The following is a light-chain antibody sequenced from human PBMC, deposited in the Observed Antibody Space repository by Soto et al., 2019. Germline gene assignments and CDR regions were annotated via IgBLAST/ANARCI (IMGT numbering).Light chain of an antibody. Sequence: SALTQPASVSGSPGQSIAISCTGVRTDVDGYDYVSWYQQHPGQAPQLIIYEVYNRPSGVSHRFSGSKSGDTASLTISGLQAEDEADYYCTSYTSSTPFYVFGTGTKVTVL. CDR2: EVY. J-gene: IGLJ1*01. V-gene: IGLV2-14*03. CDR1: RTDVDGYDY. CDR3: TSYTSSTPFYV.